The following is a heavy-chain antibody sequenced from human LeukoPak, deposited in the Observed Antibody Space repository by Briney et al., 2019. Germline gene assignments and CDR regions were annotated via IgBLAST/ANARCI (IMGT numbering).Heavy chain of an antibody. Sequence: ASVKVSCKASGYTFTGYYMHWVRQAPGQGLEWMGWNNPNSGGTNYAQKFQGRVTMTRDTSISTAYMELSRLRSDDTAVYYCARDHQFLRDAFDIWGQGTMVTVSS. D-gene: IGHD3-3*01. CDR1: GYTFTGYY. V-gene: IGHV1-2*02. CDR2: NNPNSGGT. J-gene: IGHJ3*02. CDR3: ARDHQFLRDAFDI.